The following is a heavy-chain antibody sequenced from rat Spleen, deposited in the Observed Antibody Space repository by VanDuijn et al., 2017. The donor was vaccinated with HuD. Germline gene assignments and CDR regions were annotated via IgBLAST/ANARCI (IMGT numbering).Heavy chain of an antibody. V-gene: IGHV5-25*01. CDR1: GFTFSNYY. CDR3: TREIHYYFDY. Sequence: EVQMVESGGGLVQPGRSLKLSCAASGFTFSNYYMAWVRQAPTKGLEWVASISTGGGNTYYRDSVKGRFTVSRDNAKSTLYLQMDSLRSEDTATYYCTREIHYYFDYWGQGVMVTVSS. D-gene: IGHD4-1*01. J-gene: IGHJ2*01. CDR2: ISTGGGNT.